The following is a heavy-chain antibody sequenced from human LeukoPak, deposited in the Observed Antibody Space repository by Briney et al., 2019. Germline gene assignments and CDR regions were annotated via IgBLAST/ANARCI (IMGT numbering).Heavy chain of an antibody. CDR2: ISSSSSYI. Sequence: TGGSLRLSCAASGFSFSNYGMHWVRQAPGKGLEWVSSISSSSSYIYYADSVKGRFTISRDNAKNSLYLQMNSLRAEDTAVYYCARDFLVDGSGSYWSDYWGQGTLVTVSS. D-gene: IGHD3-10*01. CDR1: GFSFSNYG. J-gene: IGHJ4*02. V-gene: IGHV3-21*01. CDR3: ARDFLVDGSGSYWSDY.